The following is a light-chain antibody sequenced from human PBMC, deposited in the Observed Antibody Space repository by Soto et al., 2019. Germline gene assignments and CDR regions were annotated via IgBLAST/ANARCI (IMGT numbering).Light chain of an antibody. V-gene: IGKV1-5*01. J-gene: IGKJ1*01. Sequence: DIQMTQSPSTLSASVGDRVTITCRASQSISSWLAWYQQKPGKAPKLLIYDASSLESGVPSRFSGSGCGTEFTLTISSLQPDDFATYYCQHYNSYSWTFGQGTKVEIK. CDR1: QSISSW. CDR2: DAS. CDR3: QHYNSYSWT.